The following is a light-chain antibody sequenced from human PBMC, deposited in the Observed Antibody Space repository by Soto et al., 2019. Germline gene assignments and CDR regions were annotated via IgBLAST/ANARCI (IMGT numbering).Light chain of an antibody. Sequence: EIVLTQSPGTLSLSPGERATLSCRASQSVSSSYLAWYQQKPGQPPRLLIYGASSRATGIPDRFSGSGSGTDFTLTISRLEPEDFAVFYCQHYDSLPITFGQGHDWRL. V-gene: IGKV3-20*01. CDR3: QHYDSLPIT. J-gene: IGKJ5*01. CDR2: GAS. CDR1: QSVSSSY.